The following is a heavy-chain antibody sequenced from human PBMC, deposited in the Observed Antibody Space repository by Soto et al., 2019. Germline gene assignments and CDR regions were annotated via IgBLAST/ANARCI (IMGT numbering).Heavy chain of an antibody. J-gene: IGHJ4*02. CDR1: GGSFRGNF. V-gene: IGHV4-34*01. D-gene: IGHD6-19*01. Sequence: QVQLQQWGEGLLQSSETLSLTCAVYGGSFRGNFWSWIRQPPGKGLEWIGEINHRGSTNYNPSLKRRVTISADTSKNQFSLKLSSVTAADTAVYYCARRYSSGGWGYWGQGTLVTVSS. CDR3: ARRYSSGGWGY. CDR2: INHRGST.